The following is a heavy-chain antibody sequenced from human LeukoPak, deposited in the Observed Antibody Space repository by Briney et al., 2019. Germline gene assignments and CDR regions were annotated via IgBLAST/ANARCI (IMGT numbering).Heavy chain of an antibody. CDR2: IIPIFGTA. V-gene: IGHV1-69*13. CDR1: GGTFSSYA. CDR3: ARSLVHIYYFDY. D-gene: IGHD1-1*01. Sequence: ASVKVSCKASGGTFSSYAISWVRQAPGQGLEWMGGIIPIFGTANYAQKFQGRVTITADESTSTAYMELSSLRSEDTAVYYCARSLVHIYYFDYWGQGTLVTVSS. J-gene: IGHJ4*02.